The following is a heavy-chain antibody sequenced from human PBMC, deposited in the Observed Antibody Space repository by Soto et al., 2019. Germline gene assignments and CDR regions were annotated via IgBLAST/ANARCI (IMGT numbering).Heavy chain of an antibody. Sequence: SETLSLTCTVSGGSISSGDYYWSWIRQPPGKGLEWIGYIYYSGSTYYNPSLKSRVTISVDTSKNQFSLKLSSVTAADTAVYYCARDHLSYYDFWSGLPRASLDPWGQGTLVTVSS. CDR3: ARDHLSYYDFWSGLPRASLDP. V-gene: IGHV4-30-4*01. D-gene: IGHD3-3*01. CDR1: GGSISSGDYY. J-gene: IGHJ5*02. CDR2: IYYSGST.